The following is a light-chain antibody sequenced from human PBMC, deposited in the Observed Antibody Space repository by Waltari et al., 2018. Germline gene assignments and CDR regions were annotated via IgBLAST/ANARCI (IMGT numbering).Light chain of an antibody. CDR3: QQYNSYSYT. V-gene: IGKV1-5*03. J-gene: IGKJ2*01. CDR1: QSINSW. Sequence: DIQMTQSPSTLSASVGDRVTITCRASQSINSWLAWYQQKPGKAPKVPIYKTSTLESGVPSRFSGSGSGTEFTLTISSLQPDDFATYYCQQYNSYSYTFGQGTKLEIK. CDR2: KTS.